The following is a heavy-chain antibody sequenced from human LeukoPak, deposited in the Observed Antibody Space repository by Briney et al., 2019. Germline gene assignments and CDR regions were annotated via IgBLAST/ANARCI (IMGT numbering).Heavy chain of an antibody. D-gene: IGHD3-9*01. Sequence: PSETLSLTCAVYGGSFSGYYWSWIRQPPGEGLEWIGEINHSGSTNYNPSLKSRVTISVDTSKNQFSLKLSSVTAADTAVYYCARRKLRYFDWSQGTLVTVSS. CDR1: GGSFSGYY. V-gene: IGHV4-34*01. CDR2: INHSGST. CDR3: ARRKLRYFD. J-gene: IGHJ4*02.